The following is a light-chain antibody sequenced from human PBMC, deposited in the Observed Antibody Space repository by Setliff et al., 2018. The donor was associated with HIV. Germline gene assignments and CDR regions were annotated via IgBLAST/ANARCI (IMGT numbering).Light chain of an antibody. CDR2: GAS. Sequence: EIVLTQSPGTLSLSPGERATLSCRASQSVSNNYLAWYHQTPGQAPRLLIYGASRRATGIPDRFSGSGSGTDFTLTISRLEPEDSAVYYCQQYGSSPLTFGGGTKVDIK. V-gene: IGKV3-20*01. CDR1: QSVSNNY. J-gene: IGKJ4*01. CDR3: QQYGSSPLT.